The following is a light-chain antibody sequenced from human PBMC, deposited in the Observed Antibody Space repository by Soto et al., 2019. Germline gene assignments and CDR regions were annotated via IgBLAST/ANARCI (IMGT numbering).Light chain of an antibody. CDR2: AAS. Sequence: DIQMTQSPSSLSASLGDRVTITCRASQGISTYLNWYQQKPGKAPKLLIYAASSLQSGVPSRFRGSGSGTEFTLTISSLQPDDFETYYCQQYNSYSRTFGQGTKVDIK. CDR1: QGISTY. V-gene: IGKV1-16*01. CDR3: QQYNSYSRT. J-gene: IGKJ1*01.